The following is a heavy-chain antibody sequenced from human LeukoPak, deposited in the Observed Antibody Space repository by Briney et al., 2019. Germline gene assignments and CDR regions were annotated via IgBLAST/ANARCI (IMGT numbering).Heavy chain of an antibody. V-gene: IGHV3-9*01. D-gene: IGHD6-13*01. CDR3: AKDRAAAGTSGWFDP. CDR2: ISWNSGSI. J-gene: IGHJ5*02. CDR1: GFTFDDYA. Sequence: GRSLRLSCAASGFTFDDYAMHWVRQAPGKGLEWVSGISWNSGSIGYADSVKGRFTISRDNAKNSLYLQMNSLRAGDTALYYCAKDRAAAGTSGWFDPWGQGTLVTVSS.